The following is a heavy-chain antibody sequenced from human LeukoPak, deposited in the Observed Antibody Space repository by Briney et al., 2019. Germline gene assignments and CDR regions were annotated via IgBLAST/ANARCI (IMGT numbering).Heavy chain of an antibody. Sequence: GGSLRLSCAASGFTFSSYAMHWVRQAPGKGLEYVSAISSNGGSTYYANSVKGRFTISRDNSKNTLYLQMGSLRAEDMAVYYCAREMDPIAARPDLQSDDYYYGMDVWGQGTTVTVSS. D-gene: IGHD6-6*01. CDR3: AREMDPIAARPDLQSDDYYYGMDV. J-gene: IGHJ6*02. CDR2: ISSNGGST. V-gene: IGHV3-64*01. CDR1: GFTFSSYA.